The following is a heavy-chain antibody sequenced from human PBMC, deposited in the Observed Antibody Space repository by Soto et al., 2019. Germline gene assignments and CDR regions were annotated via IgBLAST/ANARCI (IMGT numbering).Heavy chain of an antibody. CDR2: IIPIFGTA. Sequence: ASVKVSCKASGGTFSSYAISWVRQAPGQGLEWMGGIIPIFGTANYAQKFQGRVTITADESTSTAYMELSSLRSEDTAVYYCAREGIAARPFDYWGQGTLVTVSS. J-gene: IGHJ4*02. V-gene: IGHV1-69*13. CDR3: AREGIAARPFDY. D-gene: IGHD6-6*01. CDR1: GGTFSSYA.